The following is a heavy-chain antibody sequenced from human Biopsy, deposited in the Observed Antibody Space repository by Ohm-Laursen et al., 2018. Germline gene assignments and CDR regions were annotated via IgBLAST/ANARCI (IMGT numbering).Heavy chain of an antibody. Sequence: GTLSLTCTVSGGSFTGHYWTWIRQPPGKGLVWIGHISHTGYTSYKSSLKSRAAISLDTYRKHFSLMMTSLAAADTAVYYCARGSNEYGGLYFPHWGQGTLVTVSS. CDR2: ISHTGYT. J-gene: IGHJ1*01. CDR1: GGSFTGHY. V-gene: IGHV4-59*11. CDR3: ARGSNEYGGLYFPH. D-gene: IGHD4-23*01.